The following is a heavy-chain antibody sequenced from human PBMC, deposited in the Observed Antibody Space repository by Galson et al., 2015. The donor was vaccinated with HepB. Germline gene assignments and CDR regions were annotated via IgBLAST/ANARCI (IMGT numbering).Heavy chain of an antibody. J-gene: IGHJ4*02. Sequence: SVKVSCKASGYKFSSYGLIWVRQAPGQGLEWMGWISTYNGDTNCPKKFQGRVSMTTDTSTNTAYMELRSLTTGDTAMYYCARDGVMGWSRSKRYFDYGGQGTLVTVSS. D-gene: IGHD3-3*01. V-gene: IGHV1-18*04. CDR1: GYKFSSYG. CDR2: ISTYNGDT. CDR3: ARDGVMGWSRSKRYFDY.